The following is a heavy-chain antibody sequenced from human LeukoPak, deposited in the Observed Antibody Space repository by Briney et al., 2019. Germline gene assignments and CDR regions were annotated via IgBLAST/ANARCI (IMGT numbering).Heavy chain of an antibody. CDR3: ARDLSLGGAFDI. J-gene: IGHJ3*02. V-gene: IGHV4-39*02. D-gene: IGHD1-26*01. CDR2: IYYTGST. CDR1: GVSISSSSYY. Sequence: SETLSLTCTVSGVSISSSSYYWGWLRQPPGKGLEWIGTIYYTGSTYYNPSLESRVTMSVDMSTNQFSLRLSSVAASDTAVYYCARDLSLGGAFDIWGQGTMVTVSS.